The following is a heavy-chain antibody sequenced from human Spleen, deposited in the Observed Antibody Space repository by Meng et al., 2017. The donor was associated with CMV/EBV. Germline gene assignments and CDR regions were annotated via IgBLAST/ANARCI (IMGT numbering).Heavy chain of an antibody. Sequence: VSGASIISGAHYWSCLRQQPGQGLVWLAYTHNSGSTYYNPSLKSRLTLSVDSSKNQFSLRLNSVTAADTAMYHCAQMVTAGLYYFDYWGQGILVTVSS. CDR3: AQMVTAGLYYFDY. CDR1: GASIISGAHY. D-gene: IGHD2-21*02. J-gene: IGHJ4*02. V-gene: IGHV4-31*02. CDR2: THNSGST.